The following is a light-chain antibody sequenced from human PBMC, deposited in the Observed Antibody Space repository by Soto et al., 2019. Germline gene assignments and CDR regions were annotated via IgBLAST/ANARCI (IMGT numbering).Light chain of an antibody. CDR2: GTS. CDR1: QSVTTDS. V-gene: IGKV3-20*01. J-gene: IGKJ2*01. CDR3: QQSGGSLYT. Sequence: EIVLTQSPGTLSLSPGARATLSCRASQSVTTDSVAWYQQRPGQPPRLLIYGTSNRATGIPDRFSGSGSETDFTLTISRLEPEDFAVYFCQQSGGSLYTFGQGTKVEIK.